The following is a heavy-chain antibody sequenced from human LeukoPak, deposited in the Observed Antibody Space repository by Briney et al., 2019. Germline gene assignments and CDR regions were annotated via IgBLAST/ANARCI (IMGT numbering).Heavy chain of an antibody. V-gene: IGHV3-23*01. CDR1: GFTFSSYA. D-gene: IGHD5-18*01. CDR2: ISGSGSAT. CDR3: AKDRGSSYGHFDY. Sequence: GGSLRLSCAASGFTFSSYAMTWVRQAPGKGLEWVSVISGSGSATNYADSVKGRFTISRDNSKNTLYLQMNSLRAEDTAVYYCAKDRGSSYGHFDYWGQGTLVTVSS. J-gene: IGHJ4*02.